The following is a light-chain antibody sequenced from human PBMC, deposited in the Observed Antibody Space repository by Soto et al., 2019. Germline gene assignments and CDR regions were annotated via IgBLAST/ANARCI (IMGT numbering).Light chain of an antibody. V-gene: IGLV2-14*01. Sequence: QSALTQPASVSGSPGQSITISCTGTSSDVGGYNSVTWYQHHPGKAPKLMIYEVSNRPSGVSYRFSGSNSGNRASLTISGLQAEDDADYYCSSYTRNSTYVFGTGTKLTVL. CDR1: SSDVGGYNS. CDR2: EVS. J-gene: IGLJ1*01. CDR3: SSYTRNSTYV.